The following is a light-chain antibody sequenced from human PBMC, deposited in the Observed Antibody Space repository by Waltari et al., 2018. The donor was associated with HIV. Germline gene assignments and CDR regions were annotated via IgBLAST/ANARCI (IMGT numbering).Light chain of an antibody. V-gene: IGLV1-51*01. CDR1: SSNIGNNY. J-gene: IGLJ3*02. Sequence: QSVLTQLPSVSAAPGQKVTISCSGISSNIGNNYVSWYQHHPGTAPKLLIYDKNERPSGIPDRFSGSKSGTSATLGITGLQTGDEADYYCGTWDSSLSVNWVFGGGTKLTVL. CDR3: GTWDSSLSVNWV. CDR2: DKN.